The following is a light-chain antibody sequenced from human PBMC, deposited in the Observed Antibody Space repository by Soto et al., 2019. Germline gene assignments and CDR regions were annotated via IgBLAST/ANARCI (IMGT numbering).Light chain of an antibody. CDR2: SNN. CDR1: SSNIGSNT. CDR3: AAWDDSLNGYV. Sequence: QSVLTQPPSASGTPGQRVTISCSGSSSNIGSNTVNWYQQLPGTAPKLLIYSNNQRPSGVPDRFSGSKSGTSASLAISGLQSEDESDYDCAAWDDSLNGYVFGTGTKLTV. J-gene: IGLJ1*01. V-gene: IGLV1-44*01.